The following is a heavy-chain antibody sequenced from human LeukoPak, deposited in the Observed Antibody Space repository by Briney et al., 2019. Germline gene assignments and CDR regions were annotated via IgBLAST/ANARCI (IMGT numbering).Heavy chain of an antibody. V-gene: IGHV1-8*01. CDR2: MNPNSGNT. Sequence: ASVKVSCKASGYTFTSYDINWVRQATGQGLEWMGWMNPNSGNTGYAQKFQSRVTMTRNTSISTAYMELSSLRSEATAVYYCARADAHSSGWTNYYYYGMDVWGQGTTVTVSS. CDR3: ARADAHSSGWTNYYYYGMDV. J-gene: IGHJ6*02. CDR1: GYTFTSYD. D-gene: IGHD6-19*01.